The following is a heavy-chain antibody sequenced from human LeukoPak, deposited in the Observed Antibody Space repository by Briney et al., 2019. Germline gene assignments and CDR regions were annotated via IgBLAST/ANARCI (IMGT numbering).Heavy chain of an antibody. D-gene: IGHD1-26*01. Sequence: SQTLSLTCSVSGGSISRGPYYWSWIRQPAGKGLEWIGRIYTSGRTNYNPSFQSRVSMSVDTSKNQFSLKLRSVTAADTGVYYCARAYDGSEQRVGTFNYWGQGTQVTVSS. V-gene: IGHV4-61*02. CDR3: ARAYDGSEQRVGTFNY. CDR1: GGSISRGPYY. J-gene: IGHJ4*02. CDR2: IYTSGRT.